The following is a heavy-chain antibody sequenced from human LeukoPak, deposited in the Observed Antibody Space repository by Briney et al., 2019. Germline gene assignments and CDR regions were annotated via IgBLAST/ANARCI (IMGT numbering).Heavy chain of an antibody. CDR2: ISSSSSTI. CDR1: GFTFSSYS. D-gene: IGHD3-22*01. Sequence: PGGSLRLSCAASGFTFSSYSMNWVRQALGKGLEWVSYISSSSSTIYYADSVKGRFTISRDNAKNSLYLQMNSLRAEDTAVYYCARDGYYDSSGYFDYWGQGTLVTVSS. CDR3: ARDGYYDSSGYFDY. J-gene: IGHJ4*02. V-gene: IGHV3-48*04.